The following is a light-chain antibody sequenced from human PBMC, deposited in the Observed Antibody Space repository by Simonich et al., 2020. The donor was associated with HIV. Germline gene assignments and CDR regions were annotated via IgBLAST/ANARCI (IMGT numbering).Light chain of an antibody. CDR1: QSISSW. V-gene: IGKV1-5*03. CDR2: KAS. Sequence: IQLTQSPSTLSASVGDRVTITCRASQSISSWLAGYQKKPGKAPKVLIYKASSLESGVPSRFSGSGSGTEFTLTISSLQPDDFATYYCQQYNSYSYTFGQGTKLEIK. CDR3: QQYNSYSYT. J-gene: IGKJ2*01.